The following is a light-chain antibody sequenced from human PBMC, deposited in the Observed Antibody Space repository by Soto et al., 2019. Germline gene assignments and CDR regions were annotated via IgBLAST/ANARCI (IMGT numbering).Light chain of an antibody. J-gene: IGKJ1*01. Sequence: DIQMTQSPSTLSGSVGDRVTITCRASQTISSWLAWYQQKPGKAPKLLIYKASTLKSGVPSRFSGSGSGTEFTLTISLLQPDDFATYYFQHYNSYSEALGQGTKVELK. V-gene: IGKV1-5*03. CDR1: QTISSW. CDR2: KAS. CDR3: QHYNSYSEA.